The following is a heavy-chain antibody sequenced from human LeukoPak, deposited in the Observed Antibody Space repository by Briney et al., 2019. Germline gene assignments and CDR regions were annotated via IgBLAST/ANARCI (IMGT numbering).Heavy chain of an antibody. D-gene: IGHD3-22*01. V-gene: IGHV1-18*01. CDR3: ARDRRPYYDSSGYISAFDI. CDR2: ISAYNGNT. J-gene: IGHJ3*02. Sequence: GASVKVSCKASGYTFTSYGISWVRQAPGQGLEWMGWISAYNGNTNYAQKLQGRVTMTTDTSTSTAYMELRSLRSDDTAVYYCARDRRPYYDSSGYISAFDIWGQGTMVTVSS. CDR1: GYTFTSYG.